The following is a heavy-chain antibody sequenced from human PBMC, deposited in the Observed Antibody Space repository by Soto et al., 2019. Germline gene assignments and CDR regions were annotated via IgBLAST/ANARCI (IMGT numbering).Heavy chain of an antibody. D-gene: IGHD6-19*01. V-gene: IGHV3-9*01. CDR2: ISWNSGSI. CDR1: GFTFDDYA. Sequence: EVQLVESGGGLVQPGRSLRLSCAASGFTFDDYAMHWVRQAPGKGLEWVSGISWNSGSIGYADSVKGRFTISRDNAKNSLSLQMNSLRAEDTGWYYCAPDRGLVLSFDFDYWGQGTLVPVSS. CDR3: APDRGLVLSFDFDY. J-gene: IGHJ4*02.